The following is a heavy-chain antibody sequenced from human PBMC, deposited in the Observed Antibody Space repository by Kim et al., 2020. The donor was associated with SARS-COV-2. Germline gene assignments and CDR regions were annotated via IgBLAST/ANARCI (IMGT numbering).Heavy chain of an antibody. CDR1: GFRFSNYW. CDR2: KKGDGSEK. V-gene: IGHV3-7*01. CDR3: AALDSVQVPGDI. D-gene: IGHD3-10*01. J-gene: IGHJ4*02. Sequence: GGSLRLSCAASGFRFSNYWMSWVRQAPGKGLEWVAMKKGDGSEKHYVDSVKGRFTMSRDNAKNSLYLQMNSLRTEDTAIYYCAALDSVQVPGDIWGQGTLVTVSS.